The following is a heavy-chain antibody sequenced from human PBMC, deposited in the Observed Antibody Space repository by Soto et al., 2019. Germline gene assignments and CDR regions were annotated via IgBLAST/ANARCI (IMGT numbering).Heavy chain of an antibody. J-gene: IGHJ4*02. CDR2: ISGSGGST. CDR3: AKEGLRNYRAPVFDY. V-gene: IGHV3-23*01. D-gene: IGHD4-4*01. Sequence: GGSLRLSYAASGFTFSSYAMSWVRQAPGKGLEWVSAISGSGGSTYYADSVKGRFTISRDNSKNTLYLQMNSLRAEDTAVYYCAKEGLRNYRAPVFDYWGQGTLVTVSS. CDR1: GFTFSSYA.